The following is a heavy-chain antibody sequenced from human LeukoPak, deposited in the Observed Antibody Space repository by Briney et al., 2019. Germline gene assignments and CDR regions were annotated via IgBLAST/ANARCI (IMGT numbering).Heavy chain of an antibody. V-gene: IGHV4-4*07. CDR3: AREGRSSTPGY. CDR1: GGSISNSY. Sequence: SETLSLTCTVSGGSISNSYWCWVRQPAGKGLEWIGRISASGNTDYNPSLKGRVTMSVDTSKNQFSLRLTSVTAADTAVYYCAREGRSSTPGYWGQGTLDTVSS. CDR2: ISASGNT. J-gene: IGHJ4*02. D-gene: IGHD2-15*01.